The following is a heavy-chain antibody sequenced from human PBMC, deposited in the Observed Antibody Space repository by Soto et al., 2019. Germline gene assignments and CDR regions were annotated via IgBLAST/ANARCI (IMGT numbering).Heavy chain of an antibody. CDR3: ARGIAARLYYYYGMDV. V-gene: IGHV3-48*02. Sequence: EVQLVESGGGLVQPGGSLRLSCAASGFTFSRYSMNWVRQAPGKGLEWVSYISSSSSTIYYADSVKGRFTISRDNAKNSLYLQMNSLRDEDTAVYYCARGIAARLYYYYGMDVWGQGTTVTVSS. CDR1: GFTFSRYS. J-gene: IGHJ6*02. D-gene: IGHD6-6*01. CDR2: ISSSSSTI.